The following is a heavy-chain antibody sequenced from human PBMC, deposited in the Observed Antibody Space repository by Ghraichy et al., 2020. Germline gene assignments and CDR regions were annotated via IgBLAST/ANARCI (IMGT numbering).Heavy chain of an antibody. Sequence: GGSLRLSCAASGFTFSSYWMSWVRQAPGKGLEWVANIKQDGSEKYYVDSVKGRFTISRDNAKNSLYLQMNSLRAEDTAVYYCARDQDGWYGGYDYWGQGTLVTVSS. J-gene: IGHJ4*02. CDR3: ARDQDGWYGGYDY. CDR1: GFTFSSYW. CDR2: IKQDGSEK. D-gene: IGHD6-19*01. V-gene: IGHV3-7*04.